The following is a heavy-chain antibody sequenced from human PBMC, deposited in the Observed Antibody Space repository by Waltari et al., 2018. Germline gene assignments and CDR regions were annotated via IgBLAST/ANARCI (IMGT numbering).Heavy chain of an antibody. V-gene: IGHV4-59*11. D-gene: IGHD3-10*01. CDR3: ARTSSSGGY. CDR1: SDSITGHH. J-gene: IGHJ4*02. CDR2: INYHGSP. Sequence: QVQLQESGPGVVKPSETLSLTCAVSSDSITGHHYNWIRQPPGKGLEWIGCINYHGSPNYTYTPSLKSRVTISLDTSNQQFSLRMTSVTAADTAVYYCARTSSSGGYWGQGALVTVSS.